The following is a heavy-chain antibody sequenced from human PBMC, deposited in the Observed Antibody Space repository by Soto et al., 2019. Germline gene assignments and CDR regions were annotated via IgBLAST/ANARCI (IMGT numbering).Heavy chain of an antibody. V-gene: IGHV3-23*01. Sequence: APGKGLEWVSAISGSGGSTYYADSVKGRFTISRDNSKNTLYLQMNSLRAEDTAVYYYARRGSGSYYDYWGQGTLVTVSS. D-gene: IGHD1-26*01. CDR3: ARRGSGSYYDY. CDR2: ISGSGGST. J-gene: IGHJ4*02.